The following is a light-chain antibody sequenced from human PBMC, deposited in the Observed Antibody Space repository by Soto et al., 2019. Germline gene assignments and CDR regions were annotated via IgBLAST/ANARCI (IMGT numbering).Light chain of an antibody. CDR1: SSDVGDFNY. Sequence: QLVLTQPASVSGSPGRSVTISCTGTSSDVGDFNYVSWYQHLPGRAPKLIIYDVTNRPSGISYRFSASKSGRTASLTISGLQAEDEAYYYCSSYSSSTTHVVFGGGTKVTVL. V-gene: IGLV2-14*03. CDR3: SSYSSSTTHVV. J-gene: IGLJ2*01. CDR2: DVT.